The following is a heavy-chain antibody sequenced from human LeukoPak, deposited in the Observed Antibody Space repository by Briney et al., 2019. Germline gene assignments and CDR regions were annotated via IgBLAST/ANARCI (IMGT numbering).Heavy chain of an antibody. CDR1: GFTFSSYS. Sequence: GGSLRLSCAASGFTFSSYSMNWVRQAPGKGLEWVSYISSSSSTIYYADSVKGRFTISRDNAKNSLYLQMNSLRAEDTAVYYCARDSNRLEWFSDYWGQGTLVTVSS. D-gene: IGHD3-3*01. V-gene: IGHV3-48*01. CDR3: ARDSNRLEWFSDY. J-gene: IGHJ4*02. CDR2: ISSSSSTI.